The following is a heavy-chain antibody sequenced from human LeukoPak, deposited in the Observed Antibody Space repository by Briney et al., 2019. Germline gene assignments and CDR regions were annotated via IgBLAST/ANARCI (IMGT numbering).Heavy chain of an antibody. Sequence: ASVKVSCKASGYTITGYYMHWVRQAPGQGLEWMGWISAYNGNTNYAQKLQGRVTMTTDTSTSTAYMELRSLRSDDTAVYYCARDGAGITIFGVVLPFDYWGQGALVTVSS. CDR2: ISAYNGNT. V-gene: IGHV1-18*04. CDR3: ARDGAGITIFGVVLPFDY. CDR1: GYTITGYY. D-gene: IGHD3-3*01. J-gene: IGHJ4*02.